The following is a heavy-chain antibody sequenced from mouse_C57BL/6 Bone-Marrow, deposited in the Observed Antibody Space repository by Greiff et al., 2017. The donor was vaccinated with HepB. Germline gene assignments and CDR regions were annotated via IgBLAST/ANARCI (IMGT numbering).Heavy chain of an antibody. CDR1: GYAFSSYW. Sequence: QVHVKQSGAELVKPGASVKISCKASGYAFSSYWMNWVKQRPGKGLEWIGQIYPGDGDTNYNGKFKGKATLTADKSSSTAYMQRSSLTSEDSAVYFCARIYSNYSYYYAMDYWGQGTSVTVSS. D-gene: IGHD2-5*01. CDR2: IYPGDGDT. CDR3: ARIYSNYSYYYAMDY. J-gene: IGHJ4*01. V-gene: IGHV1-80*01.